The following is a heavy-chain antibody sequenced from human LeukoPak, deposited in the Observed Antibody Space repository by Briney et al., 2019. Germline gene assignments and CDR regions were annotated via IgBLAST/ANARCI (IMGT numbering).Heavy chain of an antibody. CDR3: AKEGLAYCGGDCYSGFDY. V-gene: IGHV3-33*06. CDR2: IWYDGSNK. D-gene: IGHD2-21*02. J-gene: IGHJ4*02. CDR1: GFTFSSYG. Sequence: GRSLRLSCAASGFTFSSYGMHWVRQAPGKGLEWVAVIWYDGSNKYYADSVKGRFTISRDNSKNTLYLQMNSLRAEDTAVYYCAKEGLAYCGGDCYSGFDYWGQGTLVTVSS.